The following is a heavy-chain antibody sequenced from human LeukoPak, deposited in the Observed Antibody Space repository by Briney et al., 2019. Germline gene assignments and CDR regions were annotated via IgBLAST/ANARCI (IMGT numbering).Heavy chain of an antibody. Sequence: SETLSLTCTVSGGSISSYYWSWIRQPPGKGLEWIGSIYYSGSTYYNPSLKSRVTISVDTSKNQFSLKLSSVTAADTAVYYCASLERSSGWTNWFDPWGQGTLVTVSS. CDR2: IYYSGST. D-gene: IGHD6-19*01. CDR1: GGSISSYY. CDR3: ASLERSSGWTNWFDP. V-gene: IGHV4-59*01. J-gene: IGHJ5*02.